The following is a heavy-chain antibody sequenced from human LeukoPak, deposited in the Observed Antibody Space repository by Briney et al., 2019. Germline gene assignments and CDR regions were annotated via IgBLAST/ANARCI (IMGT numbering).Heavy chain of an antibody. CDR1: GFAFSSYS. CDR3: ARDDLAGIDY. Sequence: GGSLRLSCAASGFAFSSYSMNWVRQAPGKGLEWVSSISSSSSYIYYADSVKGRFTISRDNAKNSLYLQMNSLRAEDTAVYYCARDDLAGIDYWGQGTLVTVSS. V-gene: IGHV3-21*01. D-gene: IGHD6-19*01. J-gene: IGHJ4*02. CDR2: ISSSSSYI.